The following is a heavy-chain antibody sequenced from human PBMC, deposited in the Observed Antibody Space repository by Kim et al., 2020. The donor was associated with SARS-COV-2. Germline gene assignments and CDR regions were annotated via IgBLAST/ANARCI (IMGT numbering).Heavy chain of an antibody. J-gene: IGHJ2*01. CDR1: GGSISSYY. Sequence: SETLSLTCTVSGGSISSYYWSWIRQPPGKGLEWIGYIYYSGSTNYNPSLKSRVTISVDTSKNQFSLKLSSVTAADTAVYYCARDPNDSSGYYRSYWYFDLWGRGTLVTVSS. CDR3: ARDPNDSSGYYRSYWYFDL. CDR2: IYYSGST. D-gene: IGHD3-22*01. V-gene: IGHV4-59*01.